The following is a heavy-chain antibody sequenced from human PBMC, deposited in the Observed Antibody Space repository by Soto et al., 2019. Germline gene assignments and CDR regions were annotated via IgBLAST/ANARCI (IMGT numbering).Heavy chain of an antibody. V-gene: IGHV1-18*01. J-gene: IGHJ4*02. Sequence: QVHLVQSGAEVKKPGASVKVSCQGSGYAFTTYGITWVRQAPGQGLEWMGWISAHNGNTNYAQKLQGRVTVTRDTSTSIAYMELRSLRYDDTAVYYCARGRNGDYWGQGAVVTVSS. D-gene: IGHD1-1*01. CDR2: ISAHNGNT. CDR1: GYAFTTYG. CDR3: ARGRNGDY.